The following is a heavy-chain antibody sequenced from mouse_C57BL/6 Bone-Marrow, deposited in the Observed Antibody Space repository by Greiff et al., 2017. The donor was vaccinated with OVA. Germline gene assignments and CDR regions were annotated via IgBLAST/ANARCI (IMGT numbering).Heavy chain of an antibody. D-gene: IGHD2-1*01. Sequence: VQLQQPGAELVRPGSSVKLSCKASGYTFTSYWMHWVKQRPIQGLEWIGNIDPSDSETHYNQKFKDKATLTVDKSSSTAYMQLSSLTSEDSAVYYCARLYYGNYLYAMDYWGQGTSVTVSS. CDR2: IDPSDSET. V-gene: IGHV1-52*01. CDR1: GYTFTSYW. J-gene: IGHJ4*01. CDR3: ARLYYGNYLYAMDY.